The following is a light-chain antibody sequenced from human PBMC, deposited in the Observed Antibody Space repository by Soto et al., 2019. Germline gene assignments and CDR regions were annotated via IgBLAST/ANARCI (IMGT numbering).Light chain of an antibody. CDR2: DAY. CDR1: QSFRGL. CDR3: QQRHTWPIT. Sequence: VLTRYQIIRSSSPGERAKISWGASQSFRGLLAWYQQKPGQAPRLLIYDAYNRATGIPPRFSGSGSGTDFNLTISSLEPEDSAVSYCQQRHTWPITFGQGTRLEIK. V-gene: IGKV3-11*01. J-gene: IGKJ5*01.